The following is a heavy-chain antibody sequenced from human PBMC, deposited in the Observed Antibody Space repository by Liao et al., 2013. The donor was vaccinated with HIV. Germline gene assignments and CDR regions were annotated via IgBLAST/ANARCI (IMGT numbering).Heavy chain of an antibody. D-gene: IGHD6-13*01. CDR2: INHSGST. CDR3: AVGSSWYNGWVY. V-gene: IGHV4-34*01. Sequence: QVQLQQWGAGLLRPSATLSLTCAVYGGSFSGYYWSWIRQSPGKGLEWIGEINHSGSTNYNPSLKSRVTISVDTSKNQFSLKLSSVTAADTAVYFCAVGSSWYNGWVYWGQGTLVTVSS. J-gene: IGHJ4*02. CDR1: GGSFSGYY.